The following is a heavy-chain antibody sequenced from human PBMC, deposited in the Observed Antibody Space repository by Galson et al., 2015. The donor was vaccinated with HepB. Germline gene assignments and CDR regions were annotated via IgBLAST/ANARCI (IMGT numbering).Heavy chain of an antibody. J-gene: IGHJ4*02. D-gene: IGHD3-10*01. CDR3: AKDGFITMVRGSFDY. CDR1: GFTFSSYA. V-gene: IGHV3-23*01. CDR2: ISGSGGST. Sequence: SLRLSCAASGFTFSSYAMSWVRQAPGKGLEWVSAISGSGGSTYYADSVKGRFTISRDNSKNTLYLQMNSLRAEDTAVYYCAKDGFITMVRGSFDYWGQGTLVTVSS.